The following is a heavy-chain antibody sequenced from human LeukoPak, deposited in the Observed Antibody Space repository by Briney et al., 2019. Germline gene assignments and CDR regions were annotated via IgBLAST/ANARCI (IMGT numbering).Heavy chain of an antibody. V-gene: IGHV3-11*01. D-gene: IGHD3-3*01. J-gene: IGHJ4*02. Sequence: GGSLRLSCAASGFTFSDYYMSCIRQAPGKGLEWVSYISSSGSTIYYADSVKGRFTISRDNAKNSLYLQMNSLRDEDTAVYYCERVRGYDFWSGYFDYWGQGTLVTVSS. CDR1: GFTFSDYY. CDR3: ERVRGYDFWSGYFDY. CDR2: ISSSGSTI.